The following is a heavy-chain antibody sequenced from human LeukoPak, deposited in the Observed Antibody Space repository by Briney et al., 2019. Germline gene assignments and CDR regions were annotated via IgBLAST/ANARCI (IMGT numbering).Heavy chain of an antibody. CDR3: ARGLGRQQLVSPFDY. CDR1: GGSISSYY. CDR2: IYHSGTI. D-gene: IGHD6-13*01. V-gene: IGHV4-59*08. J-gene: IGHJ4*02. Sequence: PSETLSLTCTVSGGSISSYYWSWIRQPPGKGLEWLASIYHSGTIYYNPSLKSRVTISVDTSKNQFSLKLTSVTAADTAVYYCARGLGRQQLVSPFDYWGQGTLVTVSS.